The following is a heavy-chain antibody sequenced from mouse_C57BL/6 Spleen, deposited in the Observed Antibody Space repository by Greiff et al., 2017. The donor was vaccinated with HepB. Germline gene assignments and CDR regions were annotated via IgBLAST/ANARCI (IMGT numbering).Heavy chain of an antibody. D-gene: IGHD2-1*01. CDR1: GFTFSSYT. CDR3: ARRYGNYVDYAMDY. CDR2: ISGGGGNT. J-gene: IGHJ4*01. Sequence: EVHLVESGGGLVKPGGSLKLSCAASGFTFSSYTMSWVRQTPEKRLEWVATISGGGGNTYYPDSVKGRFTISRDNAKNTLYLQMSSLRSEDTALYYCARRYGNYVDYAMDYWGQGTSVTVSS. V-gene: IGHV5-9*01.